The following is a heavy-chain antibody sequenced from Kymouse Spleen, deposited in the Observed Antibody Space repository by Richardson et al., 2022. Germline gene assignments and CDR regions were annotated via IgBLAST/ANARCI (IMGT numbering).Heavy chain of an antibody. CDR2: TRNKANSYTT. CDR3: AAGYSSSWSFDY. V-gene: IGHV3-72*01. J-gene: IGHJ4*02. Sequence: EVQLVESGGGLVQPGGSLRLSCAASGFTFSDHYMDWVRQAPGKGLEWVGRTRNKANSYTTEYAASVKGRFTISRDDSKNSLYLQMNSLKTEDTAVYYCAAGYSSSWSFDYWGQGTLVTVSS. CDR1: GFTFSDHY. D-gene: IGHD6-13*01.